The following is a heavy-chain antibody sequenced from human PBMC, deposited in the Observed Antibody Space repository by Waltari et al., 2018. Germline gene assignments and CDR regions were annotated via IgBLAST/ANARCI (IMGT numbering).Heavy chain of an antibody. Sequence: QVQLQQWGAGLLKPSETLSLTCDVSGGSLSGYYWTWIRQPPGKGLEWIGEIYHSGRTNYNPSLKSRVRMSADTSKNQISLSLTSMTAADTAVYYCARGRIVGVTRWFDPWGQGTPVTVSS. CDR3: ARGRIVGVTRWFDP. D-gene: IGHD1-26*01. V-gene: IGHV4-34*01. J-gene: IGHJ5*02. CDR1: GGSLSGYY. CDR2: IYHSGRT.